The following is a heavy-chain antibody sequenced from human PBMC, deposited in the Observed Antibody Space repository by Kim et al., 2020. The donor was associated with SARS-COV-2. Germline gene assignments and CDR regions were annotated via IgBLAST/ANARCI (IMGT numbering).Heavy chain of an antibody. J-gene: IGHJ5*02. CDR1: GFTFSSYE. Sequence: GGSLRLSCVASGFTFSSYEINWVRQAPGKGLEWVSYIGGDGSTKYYADSVEGRFTISRDNAKRSLYLQMNSLRAEDTAIYHCARRTMFGVAEDVDPWGHGALVTVSS. D-gene: IGHD3-3*01. CDR3: ARRTMFGVAEDVDP. V-gene: IGHV3-48*03. CDR2: IGGDGSTK.